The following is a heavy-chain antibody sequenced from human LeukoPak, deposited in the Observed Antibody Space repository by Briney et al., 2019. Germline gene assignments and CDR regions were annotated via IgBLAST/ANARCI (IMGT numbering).Heavy chain of an antibody. CDR2: INGGGSNT. D-gene: IGHD6-6*01. Sequence: GGSLRLSCAASGFSFSSYTMNWFRQAPGEGLEWVSAINGGGSNTFYAGSVRGRFTISRDNSKNTLYLQMNSLRAEDTAVYYCARAPFPGDEYLVPFDYWGQGTLVTVSS. CDR1: GFSFSSYT. CDR3: ARAPFPGDEYLVPFDY. J-gene: IGHJ4*02. V-gene: IGHV3-23*01.